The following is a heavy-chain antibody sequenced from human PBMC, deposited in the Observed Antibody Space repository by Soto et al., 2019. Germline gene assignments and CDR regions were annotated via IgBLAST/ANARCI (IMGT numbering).Heavy chain of an antibody. D-gene: IGHD3-22*01. J-gene: IGHJ4*02. Sequence: SETLSLTCTVSGGSISSGGYYWSWIRQHPGKGLEWIGYIYYSGSTYYNPSLKSRVTISVDTSKNQFSLKLSSVTAADTAVHYCAREYYYDSSGYPDYWGQGAMVTLSS. CDR2: IYYSGST. V-gene: IGHV4-31*03. CDR1: GGSISSGGYY. CDR3: AREYYYDSSGYPDY.